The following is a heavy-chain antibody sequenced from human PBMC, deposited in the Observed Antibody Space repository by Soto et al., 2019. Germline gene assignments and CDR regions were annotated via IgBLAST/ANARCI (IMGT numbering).Heavy chain of an antibody. Sequence: ETLSLSCAGYRSPLRGYAMDWVGHASGKGLEYVSGISSNGVGTYYANSVQGRFTISRDNSKNTVYLQMGSLRPEDMAVYYCARRARPDFYYMDVWGKGTTVTVSS. CDR3: ARRARPDFYYMDV. CDR1: RSPLRGYA. J-gene: IGHJ6*03. CDR2: ISSNGVGT. V-gene: IGHV3-64*01. D-gene: IGHD6-6*01.